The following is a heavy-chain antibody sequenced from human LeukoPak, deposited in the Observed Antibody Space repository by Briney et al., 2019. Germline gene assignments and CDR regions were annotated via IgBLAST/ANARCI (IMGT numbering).Heavy chain of an antibody. CDR3: VKRGSPTLDY. Sequence: GGSLRLSCAASGFTFSTYAMSWVRQAPGKGLEWVSAISDRTYYADSVKGRFTISRDISRNTLYLQMNSLRAEDTAVYYCVKRGSPTLDYWGQGTLVTVSS. CDR2: ISDRT. V-gene: IGHV3-23*01. CDR1: GFTFSTYA. J-gene: IGHJ4*02. D-gene: IGHD1-26*01.